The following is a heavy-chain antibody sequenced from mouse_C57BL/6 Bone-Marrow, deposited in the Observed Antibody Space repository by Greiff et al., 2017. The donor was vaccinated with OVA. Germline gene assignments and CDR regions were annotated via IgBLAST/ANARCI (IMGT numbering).Heavy chain of an antibody. CDR1: GYAFSSSW. Sequence: QVQLQQSGPELVKPGASVKISCKASGYAFSSSWMNWVKQRPGKGLEWIGRIYPGDGDTNYNGKFKGKATLTADKSSSTAYMQLSSLTSEDSAVYFCASYYDGSSYNGYWGQGTTLTVSS. D-gene: IGHD1-1*01. J-gene: IGHJ2*01. CDR3: ASYYDGSSYNGY. V-gene: IGHV1-82*01. CDR2: IYPGDGDT.